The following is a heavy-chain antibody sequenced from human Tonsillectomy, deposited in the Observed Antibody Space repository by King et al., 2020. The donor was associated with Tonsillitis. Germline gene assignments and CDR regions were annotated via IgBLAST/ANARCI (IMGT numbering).Heavy chain of an antibody. CDR2: ISAYNGNP. Sequence: QLVQSGSEVKKPGASVKVSCKASGYTFTSYGISWVRQAPGQGLEWMGWISAYNGNPNYAQNLQGRVTMTTDTSTSTAYMELRSLGSDDTAVYYCARYSFGSIPRSDYFDYWGQGTLVTVSS. CDR3: ARYSFGSIPRSDYFDY. V-gene: IGHV1-18*01. D-gene: IGHD5-18*01. J-gene: IGHJ4*02. CDR1: GYTFTSYG.